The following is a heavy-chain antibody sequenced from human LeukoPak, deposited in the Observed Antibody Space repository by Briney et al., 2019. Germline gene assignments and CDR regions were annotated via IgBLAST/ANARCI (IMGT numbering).Heavy chain of an antibody. CDR1: GGSVINTNW. Sequence: SETLSLTCGVSGGSVINTNWWTWVRQPPGRGLEWIGEVHLDGRTNYNPSLESRLTMSVDVSENQVSLKLTYVTAADTAVYYCAREGGFYLPLDYSGQGTLVTVSS. CDR2: VHLDGRT. D-gene: IGHD3-3*01. J-gene: IGHJ4*02. CDR3: AREGGFYLPLDY. V-gene: IGHV4-4*02.